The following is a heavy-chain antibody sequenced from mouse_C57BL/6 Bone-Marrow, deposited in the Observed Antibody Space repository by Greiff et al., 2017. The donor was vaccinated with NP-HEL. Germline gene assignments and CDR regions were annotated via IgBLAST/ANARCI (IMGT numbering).Heavy chain of an antibody. V-gene: IGHV5-6*01. Sequence: EVHLVESGGDLVKPGGSLKLSCAASGFTFSSYGMSWVRQTPDKRLEWVATISSGGSYTYYPDSVKGRFTITRDNAKNTLYLQMSSLKSEDTAMYYCARQELSYAMDYWGRGTSVTVSS. J-gene: IGHJ4*01. CDR2: ISSGGSYT. CDR1: GFTFSSYG. CDR3: ARQELSYAMDY.